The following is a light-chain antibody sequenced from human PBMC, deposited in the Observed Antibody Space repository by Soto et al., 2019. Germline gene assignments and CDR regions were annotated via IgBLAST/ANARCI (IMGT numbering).Light chain of an antibody. V-gene: IGLV2-23*01. Sequence: QSALTQPASVSGSPGQSITISCTGTSSDVGSYNLVSWYQQHPGKAPKLMIYEGSKRPSGVSKRFSGSKSGNTASLTISGLQAEDEADYYCCSYAGSRGVVFGGGTKVTVL. CDR1: SSDVGSYNL. CDR2: EGS. CDR3: CSYAGSRGVV. J-gene: IGLJ2*01.